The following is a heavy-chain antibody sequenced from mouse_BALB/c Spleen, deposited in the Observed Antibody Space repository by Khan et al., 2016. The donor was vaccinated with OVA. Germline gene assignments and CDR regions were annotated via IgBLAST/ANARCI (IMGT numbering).Heavy chain of an antibody. J-gene: IGHJ3*01. D-gene: IGHD2-2*01. CDR2: IDPSDSET. Sequence: QVQLQQPGAELVRPGASVKLSCKASGYTFTSYWMNWVKQRPGQGLEWIGMIDPSDSETHYNQMFKDKATLTVDKSSSTAYMQLSRLTSEDSAVYYCTRREKYGYDPSWFAYWCQGTLVTVSA. CDR3: TRREKYGYDPSWFAY. CDR1: GYTFTSYW. V-gene: IGHV1-61*01.